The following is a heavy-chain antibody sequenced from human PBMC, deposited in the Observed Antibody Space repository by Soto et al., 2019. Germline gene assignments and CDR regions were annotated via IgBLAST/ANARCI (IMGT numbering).Heavy chain of an antibody. Sequence: GGSLRLSCAASGFTFSSYSMNWVRQAPGKGLEWVSSISSSSSYIYYADSVKGRFTISRDNAKNSLYLQMNSLRAEDTAVYYCARDRYDILTGYQDAFDIWGQGTMVTVSS. D-gene: IGHD3-9*01. J-gene: IGHJ3*02. CDR3: ARDRYDILTGYQDAFDI. V-gene: IGHV3-21*01. CDR2: ISSSSSYI. CDR1: GFTFSSYS.